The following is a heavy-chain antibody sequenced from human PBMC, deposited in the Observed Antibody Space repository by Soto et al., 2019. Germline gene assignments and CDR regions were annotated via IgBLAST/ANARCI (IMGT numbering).Heavy chain of an antibody. D-gene: IGHD3-22*01. CDR3: AHRRDSSVYFDH. CDR2: IYWDDDK. V-gene: IGHV2-5*02. Sequence: SGPTLVNQTQTLTLTCTFSRFSLTTSGVGVGWIRQPPGKALEWLALIYWDDDKRYSPSLKSRLTITKDTSKNQVVLTMTNMDAVDTATYYCAHRRDSSVYFDHWGQGTRVTVSS. J-gene: IGHJ4*02. CDR1: RFSLTTSGVG.